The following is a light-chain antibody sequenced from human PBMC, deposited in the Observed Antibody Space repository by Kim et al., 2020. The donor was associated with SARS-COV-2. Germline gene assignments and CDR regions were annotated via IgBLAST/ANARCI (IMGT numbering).Light chain of an antibody. Sequence: SYELTQPPSVSVSPGQTASITCSGDKLGNKYVSWYQQKAGQSPVLVIHEDTQRPSGIPERFSGSNSGNTATLTISGTQAMDDGDYYCQVWDSNTWVFGGGTQLTVL. CDR3: QVWDSNTWV. CDR2: EDT. V-gene: IGLV3-1*01. J-gene: IGLJ3*02. CDR1: KLGNKY.